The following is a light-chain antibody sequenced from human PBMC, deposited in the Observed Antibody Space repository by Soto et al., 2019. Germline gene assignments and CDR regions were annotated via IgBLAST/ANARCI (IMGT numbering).Light chain of an antibody. V-gene: IGLV2-23*01. CDR2: EGS. Sequence: QSVLTQPASVSGSPGQSITISCTGTSSDVGSYNLVSWYQQHPGKAPKLMIYEGSKRPSGVSNRFSGSKPGNTASLTISGLQAEDEADYYCCSYAYVFGTGTKVTVL. CDR1: SSDVGSYNL. CDR3: CSYAYV. J-gene: IGLJ1*01.